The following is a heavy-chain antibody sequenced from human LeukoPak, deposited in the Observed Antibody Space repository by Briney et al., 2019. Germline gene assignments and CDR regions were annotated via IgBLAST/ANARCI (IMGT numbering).Heavy chain of an antibody. CDR3: ARTFYDIFSGQSALGWFDS. D-gene: IGHD3-9*01. J-gene: IGHJ5*01. V-gene: IGHV5-51*01. Sequence: GESLKISCKGSGYSFTNYWIGWVRQMPGKGLEWMGIIDPRDSDTRYSPSFQGQLTISADKSINTAYVYWSSLKALDTAIYYCARTFYDIFSGQSALGWFDSWGQGTRVTVSS. CDR2: IDPRDSDT. CDR1: GYSFTNYW.